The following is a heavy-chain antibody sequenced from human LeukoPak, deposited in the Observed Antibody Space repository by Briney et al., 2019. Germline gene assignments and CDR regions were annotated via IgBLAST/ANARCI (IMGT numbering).Heavy chain of an antibody. J-gene: IGHJ5*02. Sequence: SETLSLTCIVSGYSISSGQYWGWIRQSPGKGLDWIGIINHAGTTFDNPALKSRLTISVDTSKNQFSLKLNSVTAADTAIYYCVRAEDAYGATDSWGQGTLVTVSS. CDR3: VRAEDAYGATDS. D-gene: IGHD1-26*01. V-gene: IGHV4-38-2*02. CDR2: INHAGTT. CDR1: GYSISSGQY.